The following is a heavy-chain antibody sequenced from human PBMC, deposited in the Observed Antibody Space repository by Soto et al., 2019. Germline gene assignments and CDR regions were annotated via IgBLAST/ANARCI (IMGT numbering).Heavy chain of an antibody. CDR1: GDSFTSFW. Sequence: EVQLVQSGAEVKKPGESLKISCKVSGDSFTSFWIGWVRQMPGKGLEWLGSIYPGDSDTRYSPSFQGQVTISADKSITPAYLQWSRLKASDTAIYYCARLHPLDSPGWYNWGQGALVTVSS. D-gene: IGHD6-19*01. CDR2: IYPGDSDT. CDR3: ARLHPLDSPGWYN. J-gene: IGHJ4*02. V-gene: IGHV5-51*01.